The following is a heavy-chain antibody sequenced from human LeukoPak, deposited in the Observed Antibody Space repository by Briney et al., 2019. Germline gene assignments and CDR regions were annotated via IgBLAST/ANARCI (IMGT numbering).Heavy chain of an antibody. CDR2: ISGSGGST. CDR1: GFTFSSYA. CDR3: AKDHGSGSWAVRGPPHFDY. V-gene: IGHV3-23*01. D-gene: IGHD3-10*01. Sequence: GGSLRLSCAASGFTFSSYAMSWVRQAPGKGLEWVSAISGSGGSTYYADSEKGRFTISRDNSKNTLYLQMNSLRAEDTAVYYCAKDHGSGSWAVRGPPHFDYWGQGTLVTVSS. J-gene: IGHJ4*02.